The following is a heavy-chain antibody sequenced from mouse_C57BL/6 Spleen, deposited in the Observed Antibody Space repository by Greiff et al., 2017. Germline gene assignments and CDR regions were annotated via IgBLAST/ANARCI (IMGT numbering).Heavy chain of an antibody. D-gene: IGHD1-1*02. CDR2: ISGGGSYT. J-gene: IGHJ1*03. Sequence: EVMLVESGGDLVKPGGSLKLSCAASGFTFSSYGMSWVRQTPDKRLEWVATISGGGSYTYYPDNVKGRFTISRDNAKNNLYLQMSRLKSEDTAMYYCARQGGGEDVLYFGGWGTGPTVTV. CDR1: GFTFSSYG. CDR3: ARQGGGEDVLYFGG. V-gene: IGHV5-6*01.